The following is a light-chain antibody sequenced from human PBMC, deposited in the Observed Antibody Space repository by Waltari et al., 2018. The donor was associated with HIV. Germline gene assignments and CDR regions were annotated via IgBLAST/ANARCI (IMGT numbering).Light chain of an antibody. CDR2: GAS. V-gene: IGKV3-20*01. CDR1: QSVGSNF. CDR3: QQYGSSPGT. Sequence: EIVLTQSPGTLSLSPGESATLSCRASQSVGSNFLAWYQQKPGQAPRLLIYGASSRATGIPDRFSDSGSGTDFTLTISRLEPEDIAVYFCQQYGSSPGTFVQGTKLEIK. J-gene: IGKJ2*01.